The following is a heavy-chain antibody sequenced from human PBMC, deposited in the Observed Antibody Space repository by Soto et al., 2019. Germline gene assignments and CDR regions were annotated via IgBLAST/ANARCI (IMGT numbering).Heavy chain of an antibody. CDR2: ISSNGSTI. V-gene: IGHV3-11*01. CDR3: ATEQWELLRTDKYYYYYYGMDV. D-gene: IGHD1-26*01. Sequence: PGGSLRLSCAASGFTFSDYYMSWIRQAPGKGLEWVSYISSNGSTIYYADSVKGRFAISRDNSKNSLYLQMNSLRAEEKAGYYCATEQWELLRTDKYYYYYYGMDVWGQGTTVTVSS. J-gene: IGHJ6*02. CDR1: GFTFSDYY.